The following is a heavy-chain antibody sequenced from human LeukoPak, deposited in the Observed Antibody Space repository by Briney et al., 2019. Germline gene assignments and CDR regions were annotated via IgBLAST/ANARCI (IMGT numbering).Heavy chain of an antibody. CDR2: INTNTGNP. CDR1: GYTFTSYA. V-gene: IGHV7-4-1*02. J-gene: IGHJ4*02. Sequence: ASVKVSCTASGYTFTSYAMNWVRQAPGQGLEWMGWINTNTGNPTYAQGFTGRFVFSLDTSVSTAYLQISSLKAEDTAVYYCARGPSLFDYVWGSYRYFGGGDYWGQGTLVTVSS. CDR3: ARGPSLFDYVWGSYRYFGGGDY. D-gene: IGHD3-16*02.